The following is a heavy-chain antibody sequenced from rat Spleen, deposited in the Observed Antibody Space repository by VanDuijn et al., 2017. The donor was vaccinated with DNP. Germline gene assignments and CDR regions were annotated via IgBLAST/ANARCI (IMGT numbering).Heavy chain of an antibody. CDR3: TRKYTTDYYWYFDF. CDR1: GFTFNNYW. CDR2: ITNTGGST. Sequence: EVQLVESGGGLVQLGRSLKLSCVASGFTFNNYWMTWIRQAPGKGLEWIASITNTGGSTYYLDSVKGRFTISRDNAKSTLYLQMNSLGSEDTATYYCTRKYTTDYYWYFDFWGPGTMVTVSS. V-gene: IGHV5-31*01. D-gene: IGHD1-6*01. J-gene: IGHJ1*01.